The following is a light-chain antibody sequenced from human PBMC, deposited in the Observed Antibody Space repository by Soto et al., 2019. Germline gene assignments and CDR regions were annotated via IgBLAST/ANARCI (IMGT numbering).Light chain of an antibody. J-gene: IGLJ2*01. CDR1: NSDIGDYDY. CDR2: EVT. Sequence: QSVLTQPASVSGSPGQSITISCTGSNSDIGDYDYVSWYQQHPDKAPKLIIYEVTNRPSGVSNRISGSKSGNTASLRISGLQAEDEADYYCSSYTSSNSVLFGGGTKLTVL. V-gene: IGLV2-14*01. CDR3: SSYTSSNSVL.